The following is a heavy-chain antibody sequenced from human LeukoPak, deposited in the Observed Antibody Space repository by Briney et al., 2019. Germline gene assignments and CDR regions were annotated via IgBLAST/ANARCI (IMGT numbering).Heavy chain of an antibody. D-gene: IGHD7-27*01. CDR3: AREGGTGAYAFDI. Sequence: GGSLRLSCAASGFTFSSYAMHWVRQAPGKGLEWVSSISSSSSYIYYADSVKGRFTISRDNAKNSLYLQMNSLRAEDTAVYYCAREGGTGAYAFDIWGQGTMVTVSS. CDR2: ISSSSSYI. J-gene: IGHJ3*02. V-gene: IGHV3-21*01. CDR1: GFTFSSYA.